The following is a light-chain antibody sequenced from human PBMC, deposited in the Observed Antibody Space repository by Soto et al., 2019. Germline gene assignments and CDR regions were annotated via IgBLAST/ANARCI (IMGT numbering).Light chain of an antibody. CDR1: QSVYNN. CDR2: VAS. Sequence: EIVMTQSTATLSVSPGERATLSCRASQSVYNNLARYQQKPGQAPRLLIYVASTRPTGIPARFSRSGSGTEFTLTIRSLQSEDFAVYYCQQYNNWPPVTFGPGTKVDI. V-gene: IGKV3-15*01. J-gene: IGKJ3*01. CDR3: QQYNNWPPVT.